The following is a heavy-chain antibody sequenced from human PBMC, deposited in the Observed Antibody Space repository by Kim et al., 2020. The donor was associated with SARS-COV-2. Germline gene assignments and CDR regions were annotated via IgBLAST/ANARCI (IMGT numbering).Heavy chain of an antibody. CDR1: GGRFTNYP. V-gene: IGHV1-69*06. Sequence: SVKVSCKSSGGRFTNYPISWVRQAPGQGPEWMALVIPAFGTTNYAQKFRARVTTSADKSTATAFLELRSLKSDDTAVYYCARGGVGGGFDVWGQGTLINVSS. CDR2: VIPAFGTT. J-gene: IGHJ4*02. D-gene: IGHD5-12*01. CDR3: ARGGVGGGFDV.